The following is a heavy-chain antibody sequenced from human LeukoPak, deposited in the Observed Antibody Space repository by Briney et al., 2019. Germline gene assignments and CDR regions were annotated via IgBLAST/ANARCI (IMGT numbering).Heavy chain of an antibody. CDR3: TVTYYDFWSGYYPLDY. D-gene: IGHD3-3*01. V-gene: IGHV3-73*01. CDR1: GFTFSGSA. Sequence: PGGSLRLSCAASGFTFSGSAMHWVRQASGKGLEWVGRIRSKANSYATAYAASVKGRFTISRDDSKNTAYLQMNSLKTEDTAVYYCTVTYYDFWSGYYPLDYWGKGTLVTVSS. CDR2: IRSKANSYAT. J-gene: IGHJ4*02.